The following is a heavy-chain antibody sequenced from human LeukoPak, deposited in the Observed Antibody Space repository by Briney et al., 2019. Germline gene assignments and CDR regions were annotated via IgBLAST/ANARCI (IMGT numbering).Heavy chain of an antibody. J-gene: IGHJ4*02. Sequence: PGGSLRLSCAASGFTFNNYWMSWVRQAPGKGLEWVANIKQDGSEKYYVDSVKGRFTISRDNVKNSLYLQMNSLRTDDAAMYYCARDSRALSSWGQGTLVTVSS. CDR2: IKQDGSEK. CDR1: GFTFNNYW. CDR3: ARDSRALSS. V-gene: IGHV3-7*01.